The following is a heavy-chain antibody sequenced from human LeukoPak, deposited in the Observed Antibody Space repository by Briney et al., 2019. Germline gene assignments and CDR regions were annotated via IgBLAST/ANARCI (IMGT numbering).Heavy chain of an antibody. D-gene: IGHD2-8*02. CDR1: DSTFSTYT. CDR2: ISYDGSDT. CDR3: AMSGHTDFDY. Sequence: AGGSLRLSCAASDSTFSTYTLHWVRQAPGKGLDWVTLISYDGSDTYYADSVKGRFTISRDNSKHTLYLQMDSLSDEDTAVYYCAMSGHTDFDYWGQGTLVTVSS. J-gene: IGHJ4*02. V-gene: IGHV3-30*04.